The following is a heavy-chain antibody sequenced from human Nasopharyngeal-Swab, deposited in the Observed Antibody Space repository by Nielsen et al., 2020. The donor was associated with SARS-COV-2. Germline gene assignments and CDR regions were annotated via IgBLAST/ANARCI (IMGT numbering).Heavy chain of an antibody. CDR1: GFTFSTYN. J-gene: IGHJ4*02. CDR2: ISGRTTYI. CDR3: ARGGQQPL. V-gene: IGHV3-21*01. D-gene: IGHD6-13*01. Sequence: GGSLRLSCAASGFTFSTYNMHWVRQAPGKGLEWVSSISGRTTYIYYADSMKGRSTISRDNAKNSLYLQMSSLRAEDTAIYYCARGGQQPLWGQGTLVTVSS.